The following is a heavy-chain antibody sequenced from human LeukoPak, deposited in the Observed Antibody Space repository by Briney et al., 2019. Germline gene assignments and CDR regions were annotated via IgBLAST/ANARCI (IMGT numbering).Heavy chain of an antibody. CDR3: AKDALTTAVILGYYGMDV. Sequence: GGSLRLSCAASGFTFSSYAMSWVRQAPGKGLEWVSAISGSGGSTYYADSVKGRFTISRDNSKNTLYLQMKSLRAEDTAVYYCAKDALTTAVILGYYGMDVWGQGTTVTVSS. D-gene: IGHD4-23*01. V-gene: IGHV3-23*01. J-gene: IGHJ6*02. CDR2: ISGSGGST. CDR1: GFTFSSYA.